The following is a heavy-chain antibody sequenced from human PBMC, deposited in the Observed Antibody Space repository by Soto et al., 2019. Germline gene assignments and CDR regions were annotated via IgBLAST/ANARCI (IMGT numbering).Heavy chain of an antibody. CDR3: ATVTSMFRGRVANTPCFET. Sequence: QVQLVQSGAEVRKPGSSVKVSCKASGGTLSSIAISWVRQAPGLGLEWMGRIVPKFATTDNAHKFQGRVTITADESTGTVYMEMTSLRSKDTAMYYCATVTSMFRGRVANTPCFETWGQGTLVNVSS. J-gene: IGHJ5*02. CDR1: GGTLSSIA. D-gene: IGHD3-10*01. CDR2: IVPKFATT. V-gene: IGHV1-69*18.